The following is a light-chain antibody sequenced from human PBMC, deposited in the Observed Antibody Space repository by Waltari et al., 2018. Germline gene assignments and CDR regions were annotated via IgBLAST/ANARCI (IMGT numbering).Light chain of an antibody. V-gene: IGLV3-25*03. CDR3: QSADSSGTYRAV. CDR2: KDS. J-gene: IGLJ2*01. Sequence: SYELPQPPSVSVSPGQTARITCSGDALPKQYAHRYQQKPGQAPVLVIYKDSERPSGIPERFSGSSSGTTVTLTISGVRAEDEADYYCQSADSSGTYRAVFGGGTKLTVL. CDR1: ALPKQY.